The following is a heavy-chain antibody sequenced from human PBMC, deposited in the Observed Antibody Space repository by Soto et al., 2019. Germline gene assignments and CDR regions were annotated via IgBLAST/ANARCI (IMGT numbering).Heavy chain of an antibody. Sequence: SVKVSCKASGGTLSSFINYPINWVRQAPGQGLEWMGGIVPNVGTVNYAQKFQGRVTITSDKSTGTAYMELSSLRSEDTALYYWARRGTSGFLRYFDNSGQGTLVTVSS. CDR3: ARRGTSGFLRYFDN. V-gene: IGHV1-69*06. CDR2: IVPNVGTV. J-gene: IGHJ4*02. D-gene: IGHD3-3*01. CDR1: GGTLSSFINYP.